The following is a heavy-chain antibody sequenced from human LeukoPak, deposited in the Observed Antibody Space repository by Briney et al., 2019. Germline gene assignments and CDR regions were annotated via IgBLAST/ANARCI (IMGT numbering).Heavy chain of an antibody. CDR2: ISAYNGNT. D-gene: IGHD2-15*01. CDR3: ARGYGSGGSCLNWFDP. J-gene: IGHJ5*02. V-gene: IGHV1-18*01. CDR1: GYTFTSYG. Sequence: GSSVNVSFNASGYTFTSYGISWVRQAPGQGLEWMGWISAYNGNTNYAQKLQGRVTMTTDTSTSTAYMELRSLRSDDTAVYYCARGYGSGGSCLNWFDPWGQGTLVTVSS.